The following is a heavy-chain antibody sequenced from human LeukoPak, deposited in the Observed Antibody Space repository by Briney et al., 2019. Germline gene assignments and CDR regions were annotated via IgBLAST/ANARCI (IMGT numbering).Heavy chain of an antibody. V-gene: IGHV1-46*01. D-gene: IGHD1-14*01. CDR2: INPSGGST. J-gene: IGHJ3*02. CDR3: AREYREGAFDI. CDR1: GYTFTSYY. Sequence: ASVKVSCKASGYTFTSYYMHWVRQAPGQGLEWMGIINPSGGSTSYAQRFQGRVTMTRDTSTSTVYMELSSLRSEDTAVYYCAREYREGAFDIWGQGTMVTVSS.